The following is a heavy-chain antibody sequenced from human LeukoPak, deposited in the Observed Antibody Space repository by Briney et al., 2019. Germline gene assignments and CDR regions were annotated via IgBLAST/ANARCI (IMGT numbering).Heavy chain of an antibody. CDR3: ARHDGGDYYYIDD. V-gene: IGHV4-39*01. CDR1: GDSISSSSYY. Sequence: ASETLSLTCTVSGDSISSSSYYWGWIRQPPGKGLEWIGSIYYSGSTYYNSSLKSRVTISVDTSKNQFSLNLSSVTAADTAVYYCARHDGGDYYYIDDWGQGTLVTVSS. D-gene: IGHD2-21*01. CDR2: IYYSGST. J-gene: IGHJ4*02.